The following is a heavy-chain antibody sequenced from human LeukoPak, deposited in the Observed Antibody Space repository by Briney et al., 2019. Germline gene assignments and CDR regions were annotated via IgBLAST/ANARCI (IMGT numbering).Heavy chain of an antibody. CDR2: ISGSGGST. Sequence: GGSLRLSCAASGFTFSSYAMSWVRQAPGKGLEWVSTISGSGGSTYYADSVKGRFTISRDISKNTLYLRMNGLRAEDTAVYYCAKESSAWQVYYFDYWGQGTLVTVSS. D-gene: IGHD6-19*01. V-gene: IGHV3-23*01. J-gene: IGHJ4*02. CDR1: GFTFSSYA. CDR3: AKESSAWQVYYFDY.